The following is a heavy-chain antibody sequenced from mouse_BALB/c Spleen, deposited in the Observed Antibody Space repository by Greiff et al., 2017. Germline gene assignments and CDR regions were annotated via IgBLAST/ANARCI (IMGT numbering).Heavy chain of an antibody. CDR2: ISSGSSTI. J-gene: IGHJ4*01. D-gene: IGHD2-4*01. Sequence: EVQLVESGGGLVQPGGSRKLSCAASGFTFSSFGMHWVRQAPEKGLEWVAYISSGSSTIYYADTVKGRFTISRDNPKNTLFLQMTSLRSEDTAMYYCASGELRRGYAMDYWGQGTSVTVSS. V-gene: IGHV5-17*02. CDR1: GFTFSSFG. CDR3: ASGELRRGYAMDY.